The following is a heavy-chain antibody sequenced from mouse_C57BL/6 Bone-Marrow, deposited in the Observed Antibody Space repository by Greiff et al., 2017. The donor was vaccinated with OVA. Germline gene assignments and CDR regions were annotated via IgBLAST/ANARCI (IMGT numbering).Heavy chain of an antibody. Sequence: VQLQQSGPELVKPGASVKISCKASGYAFSSSWMNWVKQRPGKGLEWIGRLYPGDGDTNYNGKFKGKATLTADKSSSTAYMQLSSLTSEDSAVYFCARGVYYYGSSYWGQGTTLTVSS. CDR2: LYPGDGDT. CDR3: ARGVYYYGSSY. V-gene: IGHV1-82*01. J-gene: IGHJ2*01. D-gene: IGHD1-1*01. CDR1: GYAFSSSW.